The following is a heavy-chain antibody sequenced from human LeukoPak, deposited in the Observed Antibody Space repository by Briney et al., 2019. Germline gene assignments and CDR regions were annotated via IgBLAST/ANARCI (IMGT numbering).Heavy chain of an antibody. CDR3: AREGGPYRPLDY. CDR2: VDLLGRT. CDR1: GGSISSSSDY. J-gene: IGHJ4*02. V-gene: IGHV4-39*07. Sequence: SETLSLTCTVSGGSISSSSDYWGWVRQPPGKGLEWIGEVDLLGRTNYNPSLKSRVAISVDKSENHISLWLTSVTAADTAVYYCAREGGPYRPLDYSGQGTLVTVSS.